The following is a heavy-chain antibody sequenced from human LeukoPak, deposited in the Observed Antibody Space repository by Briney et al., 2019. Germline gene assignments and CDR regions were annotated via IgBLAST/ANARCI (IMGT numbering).Heavy chain of an antibody. J-gene: IGHJ5*02. CDR1: GFTFSSNA. V-gene: IGHV3-23*01. Sequence: PGGSLRLSCAASGFTFSSNAVSWVRQAPGVGLEWVSTISGRGGSTFYADSVKGRFTISRDNSKNTLYLQMNSLRAEDTAVYYCASHYGSGSSNWLDPWGQGTLVTVSS. CDR3: ASHYGSGSSNWLDP. CDR2: ISGRGGST. D-gene: IGHD3-10*01.